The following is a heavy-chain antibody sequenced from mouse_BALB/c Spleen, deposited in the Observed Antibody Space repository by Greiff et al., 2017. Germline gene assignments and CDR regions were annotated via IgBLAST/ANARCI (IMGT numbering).Heavy chain of an antibody. Sequence: EVHLVESGGGLVKPGGSLKLSCAASGFTFSSYAMSWVRQTPEKRLEWVASISSGGSTYYPDSVKGRFTISRDNARNILYLQMSSLRSEDTAMYYCARALEGAWFAYWGQGTLVTVSA. CDR1: GFTFSSYA. V-gene: IGHV5-6-5*01. J-gene: IGHJ3*01. CDR2: ISSGGST. CDR3: ARALEGAWFAY.